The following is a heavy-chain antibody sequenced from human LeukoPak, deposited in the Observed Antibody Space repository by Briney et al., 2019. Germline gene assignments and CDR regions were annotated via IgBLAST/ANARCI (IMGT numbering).Heavy chain of an antibody. CDR2: ISGSGGST. Sequence: GGSLRLSCAASGFTFSSYAMSWVRQAPGKGLEWVSAISGSGGSTYYADSVKGRFTTSRDNSKNTLYLQMDSLRDEDTAVYYCARDRGYTYGHPLDYWGQGTLVTVSS. CDR3: ARDRGYTYGHPLDY. D-gene: IGHD5-18*01. V-gene: IGHV3-23*01. CDR1: GFTFSSYA. J-gene: IGHJ4*02.